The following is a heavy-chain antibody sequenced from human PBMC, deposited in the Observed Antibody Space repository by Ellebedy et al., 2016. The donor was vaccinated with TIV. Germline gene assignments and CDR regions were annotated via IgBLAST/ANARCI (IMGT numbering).Heavy chain of an antibody. J-gene: IGHJ3*02. CDR2: ISGAT. CDR1: GFTFNNYA. CDR3: SKERTTGSYSTDVCNI. V-gene: IGHV3-23*01. Sequence: GESLKISCAASGFTFNNYAMTWVRQAPGRGLEWISTISGATYYADSVKGRFTISRDNSKNTVYLQMNSLRPEDTAVYYCSKERTTGSYSTDVCNIWGQGKMVTVSS. D-gene: IGHD1-26*01.